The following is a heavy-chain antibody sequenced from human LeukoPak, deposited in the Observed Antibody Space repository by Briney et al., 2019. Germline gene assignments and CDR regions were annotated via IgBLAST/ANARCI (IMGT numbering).Heavy chain of an antibody. Sequence: ASVKVSCKASGYTFTSYGISWVRQAPGQGLEWMGWISAYNGNTNYAQKLQGRVTMTTDTSTSTAYMELSSLRSEDTAVYYCARPAQMYYDILTGYYNYYFDYWGQGTLVTVSS. D-gene: IGHD3-9*01. CDR2: ISAYNGNT. CDR1: GYTFTSYG. CDR3: ARPAQMYYDILTGYYNYYFDY. J-gene: IGHJ4*02. V-gene: IGHV1-18*01.